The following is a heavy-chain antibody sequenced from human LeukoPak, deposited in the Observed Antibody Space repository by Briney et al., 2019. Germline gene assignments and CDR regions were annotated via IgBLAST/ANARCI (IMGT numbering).Heavy chain of an antibody. D-gene: IGHD3-22*01. Sequence: RTGGSLRLSCAASGFTFDDYGMSWVRQAPGKGLEWVSGINWNGGSTGYADSVKGRFTISRDNAKNSLYLQMNSLRAEDTALYYCARTRFASSGYHSFDYWGQGTLVTVSS. J-gene: IGHJ4*02. CDR2: INWNGGST. V-gene: IGHV3-20*04. CDR3: ARTRFASSGYHSFDY. CDR1: GFTFDDYG.